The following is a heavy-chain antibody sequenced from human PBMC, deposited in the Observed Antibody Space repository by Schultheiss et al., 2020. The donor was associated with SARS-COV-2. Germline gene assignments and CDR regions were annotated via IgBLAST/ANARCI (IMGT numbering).Heavy chain of an antibody. CDR1: GFTFSNAW. CDR2: ISYDGSNK. Sequence: GGSLRLSCAASGFTFSNAWMSWVRQAPGKGLEWVAVISYDGSNKYYADSVKGRFTISRDNSKNTLYLQMNSLRAEDTAVYYCACRGGGDCYREPWGQGTLVTVSS. CDR3: ACRGGGDCYREP. D-gene: IGHD2-21*02. V-gene: IGHV3-30*01. J-gene: IGHJ5*02.